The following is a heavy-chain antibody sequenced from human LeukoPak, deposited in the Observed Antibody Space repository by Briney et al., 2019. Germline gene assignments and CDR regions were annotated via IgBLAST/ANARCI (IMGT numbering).Heavy chain of an antibody. J-gene: IGHJ3*02. V-gene: IGHV1-8*01. CDR2: MNPNSGNT. D-gene: IGHD3-10*01. Sequence: ASVKVSCKASGYTFTSYDINWVRQATGQGLEWMGWMNPNSGNTGYAQKFQGRVTMTRNTSISTAYMELSSLRSEDTAVYYCARDLKTVRGGPSGRLRTAGAFDIWGQGTMVTASS. CDR3: ARDLKTVRGGPSGRLRTAGAFDI. CDR1: GYTFTSYD.